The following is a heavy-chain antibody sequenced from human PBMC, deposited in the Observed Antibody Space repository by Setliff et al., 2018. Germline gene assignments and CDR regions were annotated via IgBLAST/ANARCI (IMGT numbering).Heavy chain of an antibody. CDR2: ISGSGATT. CDR1: GFTFNNYA. V-gene: IGHV3-23*01. J-gene: IGHJ4*02. CDR3: AKDKSRVVMQFAGWGLFDY. D-gene: IGHD7-27*01. Sequence: SGGSLRLSCVVSGFTFNNYAMTWVRQAPGKGLEWVSSISGSGATTDYAESVKGRFTISRDNSKNTLYLQVSSLRVEDTAMYYCAKDKSRVVMQFAGWGLFDYWGQGILVTVSS.